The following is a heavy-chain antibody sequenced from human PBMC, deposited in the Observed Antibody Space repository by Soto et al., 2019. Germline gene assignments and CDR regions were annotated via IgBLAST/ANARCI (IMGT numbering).Heavy chain of an antibody. CDR1: GFTFSSYA. CDR3: ARTLWRDDYNWGYFDL. CDR2: ISYDGSNK. J-gene: IGHJ2*01. Sequence: QVQLVESGGGVVQPGRSLRLYCAASGFTFSSYAMHWVRQAPGKGLEWVAVISYDGSNKYYTDSVKGRFTISRDNSKNTLYLQMNSLRAEDTAVYYCARTLWRDDYNWGYFDLWGRGTLVTVSS. D-gene: IGHD4-4*01. V-gene: IGHV3-30-3*01.